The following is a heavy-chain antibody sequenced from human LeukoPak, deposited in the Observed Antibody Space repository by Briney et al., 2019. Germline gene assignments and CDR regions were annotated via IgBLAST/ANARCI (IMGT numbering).Heavy chain of an antibody. Sequence: GGSLRLSCAAAGFSFSTYGMLWVRQAPGKGLEWVAVIWYDGSNKYYADSVKGRFTISRDNSTKMLYMQMNSLRAEDTAVYYCARGGMYYYGSGSQAFDYWGQGTLVTVSS. CDR2: IWYDGSNK. J-gene: IGHJ4*02. D-gene: IGHD3-10*01. CDR3: ARGGMYYYGSGSQAFDY. V-gene: IGHV3-33*01. CDR1: GFSFSTYG.